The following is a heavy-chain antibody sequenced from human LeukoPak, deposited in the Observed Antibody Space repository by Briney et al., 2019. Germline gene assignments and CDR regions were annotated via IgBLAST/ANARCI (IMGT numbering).Heavy chain of an antibody. J-gene: IGHJ4*02. CDR2: ISYDGSNR. CDR1: GFTFSSYA. V-gene: IGHV3-30*04. D-gene: IGHD2-2*01. Sequence: GGSLRLSCAASGFTFSSYAMHWVRQAPGKGLEWVAVISYDGSNRYSADSVKGRFTISRNNSKNTLYLQMNSLRAEDTSVYYCARSAGYCSSTSCYYFDYWGQGTLVTVSS. CDR3: ARSAGYCSSTSCYYFDY.